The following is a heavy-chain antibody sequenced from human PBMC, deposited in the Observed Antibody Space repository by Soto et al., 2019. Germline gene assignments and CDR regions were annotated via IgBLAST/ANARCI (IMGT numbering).Heavy chain of an antibody. CDR3: ARDAGYYCGGDCYPLY. CDR2: IWYDGSNK. Sequence: QVQLVEAGGGVVQPGRSLRLSCAAPGFTFSSYGMHWFRQAPGKGLGWGAVIWYDGSNKYYADSVKGRFTISRDNSMNSLYLQMNSLRAEDTAVYYCARDAGYYCGGDCYPLYWCQGTLVTVS. J-gene: IGHJ4*02. D-gene: IGHD2-21*02. CDR1: GFTFSSYG. V-gene: IGHV3-33*01.